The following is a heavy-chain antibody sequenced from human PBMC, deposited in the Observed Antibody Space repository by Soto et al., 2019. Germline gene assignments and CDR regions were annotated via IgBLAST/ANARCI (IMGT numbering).Heavy chain of an antibody. V-gene: IGHV4-61*01. J-gene: IGHJ6*02. CDR3: ARGMGPTYNDFWIGPSGYYYYAKDV. CDR2: AYYSGST. Sequence: TSETLSLTCTVSCGSVSSGSYYWRRIRPPSGKGVEWIGYAYYSGSTTYNPSRKSRVTIXVDTSKNQSSLRLRSGTAAXRTVYYCARGMGPTYNDFWIGPSGYYYYAKDVWAEGTMVT. CDR1: CGSVSSGSYY. D-gene: IGHD3-3*01.